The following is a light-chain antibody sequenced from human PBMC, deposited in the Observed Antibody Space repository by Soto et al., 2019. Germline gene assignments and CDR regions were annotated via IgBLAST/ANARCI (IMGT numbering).Light chain of an antibody. Sequence: QSVLTQPASVSGSPGQSITISCTGTSSDVGGYNYVSWYQQHPGKAPKLMIYDVSNRPSGVSNRFSGSKSGKTSSLTISGLQAEDEADYYCSSYTSSSTRVVFGGGTKVTVL. CDR2: DVS. J-gene: IGLJ2*01. V-gene: IGLV2-14*01. CDR3: SSYTSSSTRVV. CDR1: SSDVGGYNY.